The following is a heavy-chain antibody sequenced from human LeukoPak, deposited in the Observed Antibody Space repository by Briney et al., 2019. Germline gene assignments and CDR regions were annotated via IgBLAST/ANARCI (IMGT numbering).Heavy chain of an antibody. CDR3: AKEIYGDSTGGRFQH. Sequence: PGGSLRLSCAASEFSVGSNYMTWVRQAPGKGLEWVSLIYSGGSTYYADSVKGRFTISRDNSKNTLYLQMNSLRAEDTAVYYCAKEIYGDSTGGRFQHWGQGTLVTVSS. J-gene: IGHJ1*01. CDR2: IYSGGST. D-gene: IGHD4-17*01. CDR1: EFSVGSNY. V-gene: IGHV3-66*01.